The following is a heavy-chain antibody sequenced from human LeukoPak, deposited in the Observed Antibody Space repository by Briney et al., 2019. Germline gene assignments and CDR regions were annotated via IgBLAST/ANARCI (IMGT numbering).Heavy chain of an antibody. J-gene: IGHJ4*02. CDR3: ARDSLHALMYSSSWLPFDY. CDR1: GFTFSSYS. D-gene: IGHD6-13*01. CDR2: ISSSSSYI. V-gene: IGHV3-21*01. Sequence: WGSLRLSCAASGFTFSSYSMNWVRQAPGKGLEGVSSISSSSSYIYYADSVKGRFTISRDNAKNSLYLRMNSLRAEDTAVYYCARDSLHALMYSSSWLPFDYWGQGTLVTVSS.